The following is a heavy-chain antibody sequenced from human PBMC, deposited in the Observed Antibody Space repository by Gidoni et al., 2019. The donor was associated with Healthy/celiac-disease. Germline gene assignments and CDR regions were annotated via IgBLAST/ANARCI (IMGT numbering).Heavy chain of an antibody. CDR2: IWYDGSNK. D-gene: IGHD2-8*01. CDR3: ARDCTNGVCYKDY. CDR1: GFHFSSYG. Sequence: QVQLVESGGGVVQPGRSLRRSCAASGFHFSSYGMHWVRQAPGKGLEWVAVIWYDGSNKYYADSVKGRFTISRDNSKNTLYLQMNSLRAEDTAVYYCARDCTNGVCYKDYWGQGTLVTVSS. V-gene: IGHV3-33*01. J-gene: IGHJ4*02.